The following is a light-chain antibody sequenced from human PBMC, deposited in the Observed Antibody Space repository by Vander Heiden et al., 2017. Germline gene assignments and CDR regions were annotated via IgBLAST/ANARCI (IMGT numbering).Light chain of an antibody. Sequence: DIQMTQSPSSLSASVGDRVTITCRASQSISTYLNWYQQKPGKAPKLLISAASSLQSGVPSRFRGSGSGTDFTLTIISLQPQDLATYYCQQSYSTPLTFGGGTKVEIK. CDR3: QQSYSTPLT. J-gene: IGKJ4*01. V-gene: IGKV1-39*01. CDR2: AAS. CDR1: QSISTY.